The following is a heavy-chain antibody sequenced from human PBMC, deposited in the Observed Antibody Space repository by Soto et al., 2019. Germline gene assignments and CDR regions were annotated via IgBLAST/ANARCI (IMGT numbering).Heavy chain of an antibody. Sequence: GGSLRLSCGGSGFIFSRYGMHWVRQAPGKGLEWVTGISYGGGERFYADSVKGRFTISRDNSKNRLDLQMSSLRPEDTAVYYCARDLPLYCRGDCNFDFWGQGTLVTVSS. CDR1: GFIFSRYG. V-gene: IGHV3-30*03. J-gene: IGHJ4*02. CDR2: ISYGGGER. CDR3: ARDLPLYCRGDCNFDF. D-gene: IGHD2-21*02.